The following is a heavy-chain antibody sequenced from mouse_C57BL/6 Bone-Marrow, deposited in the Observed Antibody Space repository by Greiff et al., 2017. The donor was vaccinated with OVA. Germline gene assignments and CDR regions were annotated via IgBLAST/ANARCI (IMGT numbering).Heavy chain of an antibody. CDR2: IDPSDSYT. Sequence: VQLQQPGAELVRPGTSVKLSCKASGYTFTSYWMHWVKQRPGQGLEWIGVIDPSDSYTNYNQKFKGKATLTVDTSSSTAYMQLSSLTSEDSAVYCCASATYYSDLYAIDYWGRGTSVTVSS. CDR3: ASATYYSDLYAIDY. D-gene: IGHD2-12*01. CDR1: GYTFTSYW. V-gene: IGHV1-59*01. J-gene: IGHJ4*01.